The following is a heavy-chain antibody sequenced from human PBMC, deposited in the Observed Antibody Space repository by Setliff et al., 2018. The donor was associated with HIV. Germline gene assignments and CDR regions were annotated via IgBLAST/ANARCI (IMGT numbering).Heavy chain of an antibody. CDR2: IIPMSGVP. CDR1: GGNFRSYG. Sequence: SVKVSCKASGGNFRSYGISWVRQAPGQGLEWMGGIIPMSGVPKYAQKFQGRVTITADKSTSTAYMELSSLRSEDTAVYYCARNPEMAALNYFYYYMDGWGKGTTVTVSS. D-gene: IGHD6-19*01. CDR3: ARNPEMAALNYFYYYMDG. V-gene: IGHV1-69*10. J-gene: IGHJ6*03.